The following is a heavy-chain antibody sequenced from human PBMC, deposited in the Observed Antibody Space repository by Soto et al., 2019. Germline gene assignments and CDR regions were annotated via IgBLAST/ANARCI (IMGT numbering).Heavy chain of an antibody. CDR1: GYTFATNA. D-gene: IGHD6-19*01. J-gene: IGHJ6*02. Sequence: ASVKVSCKASGYTFATNAITWVRQAPGQGLEWVGWISAYSKHTNYAQKVQGRVTMTTDTSTNTAYMELGSLRSDDTAVYYCARDFPFNSGWTAEHYYYGLDVWGQGTTVTVSS. CDR2: ISAYSKHT. V-gene: IGHV1-18*04. CDR3: ARDFPFNSGWTAEHYYYGLDV.